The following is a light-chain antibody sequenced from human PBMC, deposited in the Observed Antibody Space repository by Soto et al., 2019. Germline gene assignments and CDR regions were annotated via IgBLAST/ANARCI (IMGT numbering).Light chain of an antibody. CDR2: AAS. V-gene: IGKV1-8*01. J-gene: IGKJ5*01. CDR3: QQHGQWPIT. CDR1: QGISSY. Sequence: AIRMTQSPSSFSASTGDRVTITCRASQGISSYLAWYQQKPGKAPKLLIYAASTLQSGVPSRFSGSGSGTDFTLTISSLQPEDFATYYCQQHGQWPITFGQGTRLEIK.